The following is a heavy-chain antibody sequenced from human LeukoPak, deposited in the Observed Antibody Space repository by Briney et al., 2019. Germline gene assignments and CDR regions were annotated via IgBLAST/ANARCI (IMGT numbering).Heavy chain of an antibody. V-gene: IGHV3-21*01. D-gene: IGHD6-13*01. CDR1: GFTFSSYS. Sequence: GGSLRLSCAASGFTFSSYSMNWVRQAPGKGLEWVSSISSSSSYIYYADSVKGRFTISRDNAKNSLYLQMNSLRAEDTAVYYCARVKSSSWYNIPYPLFDYWGQGTLVTVSS. J-gene: IGHJ4*02. CDR2: ISSSSSYI. CDR3: ARVKSSSWYNIPYPLFDY.